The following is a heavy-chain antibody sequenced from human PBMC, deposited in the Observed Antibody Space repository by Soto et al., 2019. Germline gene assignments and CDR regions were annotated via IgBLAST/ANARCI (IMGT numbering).Heavy chain of an antibody. J-gene: IGHJ4*01. CDR3: ASDRGCNVADY. CDR1: GFIFSKYW. D-gene: IGHD3-16*01. CDR2: IKQDGSKT. Sequence: EVQLVESGGDLVHPGGSLRLSCTASGFIFSKYWMSWVRQAPGKGLEWVANIKQDGSKTNYVDSVEGRFTISRENAQKSLYLQMNNLSAEDTAVYYCASDRGCNVADYWGHEALVTVSS. V-gene: IGHV3-7*04.